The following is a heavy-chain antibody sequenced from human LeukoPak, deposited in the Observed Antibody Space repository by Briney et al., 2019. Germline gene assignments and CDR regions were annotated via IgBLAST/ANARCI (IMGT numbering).Heavy chain of an antibody. CDR2: INPSGGST. CDR3: ARDANYYDSSGYLGY. D-gene: IGHD3-22*01. Sequence: GASVKVSCKASGYTFTSYYMHWVRQAPGQGLEGMGIINPSGGSTSYAQKFQGRVTMTKDMSTSTVYMELSSLRSEDTAVYYCARDANYYDSSGYLGYWGQGTLVTVSS. CDR1: GYTFTSYY. V-gene: IGHV1-46*01. J-gene: IGHJ4*02.